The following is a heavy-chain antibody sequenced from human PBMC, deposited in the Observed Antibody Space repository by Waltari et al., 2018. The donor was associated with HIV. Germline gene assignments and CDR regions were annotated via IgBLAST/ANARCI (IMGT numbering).Heavy chain of an antibody. CDR1: GYIFTSYY. V-gene: IGHV1-46*01. J-gene: IGHJ4*02. D-gene: IGHD2-21*02. CDR3: ARERSYGGNSGFDY. CDR2: INPNGGDT. Sequence: QVQLVQSGAEVKKPGASVKVSCQASGYIFTSYYMHWVRQAPGQGLEWVAMINPNGGDTTYAQKLLGRVTVTRDTSTSTVYMDLSSLTSEDTAVYYCARERSYGGNSGFDYWGQGTLVTVSS.